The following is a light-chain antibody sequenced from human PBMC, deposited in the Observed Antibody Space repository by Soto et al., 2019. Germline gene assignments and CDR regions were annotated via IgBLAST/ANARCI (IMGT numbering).Light chain of an antibody. CDR3: QQRGDWPLYT. Sequence: EVVLTQSPATLSLSPGERATLSCRASQNVRTFLDWYQQKPGQAPRLLIYGASNRATGIPARFSGSGSGTDFTLTISSLEPEDFAVYYCQQRGDWPLYTFGQGTKLEIK. CDR1: QNVRTF. J-gene: IGKJ2*01. V-gene: IGKV3-11*01. CDR2: GAS.